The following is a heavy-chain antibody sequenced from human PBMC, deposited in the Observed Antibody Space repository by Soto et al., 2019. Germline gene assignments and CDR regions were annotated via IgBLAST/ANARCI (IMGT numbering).Heavy chain of an antibody. V-gene: IGHV4-4*02. Sequence: QVQLQESGPGLVKPSGTLSLTCAVSSGSISSSNWWSWVRQPPGKGLEWIGEIYHSGSTNYNPSLKSRVTISVDKSKNQFSLKLSSVTAADTAVYYCARTPVSDLWYYYMDVWGKGTTVTVSS. CDR2: IYHSGST. D-gene: IGHD3-3*01. CDR3: ARTPVSDLWYYYMDV. J-gene: IGHJ6*03. CDR1: SGSISSSNW.